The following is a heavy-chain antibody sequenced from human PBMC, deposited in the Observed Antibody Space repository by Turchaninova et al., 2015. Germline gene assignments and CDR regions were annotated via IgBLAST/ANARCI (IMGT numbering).Heavy chain of an antibody. V-gene: IGHV7-4-1*02. CDR2: INTDTGDP. CDR3: ARSSRHCSGGSCYYFDY. Sequence: QVQLVQSGAGLTKPGASVLVSCKASGYTFTTYGMNWGRQAPGQGLEWMGWINTDTGDPTYAQGFTGRFVFSLDISVSTAYLQISNLKAEDTAVYYCARSSRHCSGGSCYYFDYWGQGTLVTVSS. CDR1: GYTFTTYG. D-gene: IGHD2-15*01. J-gene: IGHJ4*02.